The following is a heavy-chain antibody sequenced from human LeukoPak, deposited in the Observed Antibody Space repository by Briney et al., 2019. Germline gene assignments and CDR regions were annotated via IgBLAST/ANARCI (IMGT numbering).Heavy chain of an antibody. J-gene: IGHJ3*02. V-gene: IGHV4-61*02. Sequence: PSETLSLTCTVSGGSISSGSYYWSWIRQPAGKGLEWIGRIYTSGSTNYNPSLKGRVTISVDTSKNQFSLKLSSVTAADTAVYYCARDSSGYLNLGAFDIWGQGTMVTVSS. D-gene: IGHD3-22*01. CDR2: IYTSGST. CDR3: ARDSSGYLNLGAFDI. CDR1: GGSISSGSYY.